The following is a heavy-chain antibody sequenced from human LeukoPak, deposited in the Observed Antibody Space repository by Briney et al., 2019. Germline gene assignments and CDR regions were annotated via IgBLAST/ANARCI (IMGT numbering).Heavy chain of an antibody. J-gene: IGHJ6*03. CDR2: ISSSGSTI. Sequence: GGSLRLSCAASGFTFSSYEMNWVRQAPGKGLEWVSYISSSGSTIYYADSVKGRFTISRDNAKNSLYLQMNSLRAEDTAVYCCARVGYYYGSGTGVGYYYYYYMDVWGKGTTVTISS. CDR1: GFTFSSYE. D-gene: IGHD3-10*01. V-gene: IGHV3-48*03. CDR3: ARVGYYYGSGTGVGYYYYYYMDV.